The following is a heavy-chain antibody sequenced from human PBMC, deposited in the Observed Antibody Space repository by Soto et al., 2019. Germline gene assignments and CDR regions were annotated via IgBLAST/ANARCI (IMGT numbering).Heavy chain of an antibody. J-gene: IGHJ6*03. V-gene: IGHV3-23*01. D-gene: IGHD2-2*01. CDR3: AKGSTDIVVVPAATHYYYYMDV. CDR1: GFTFSSYA. CDR2: ISGSGGST. Sequence: GGSLRLSCAASGFTFSSYAMSWVRQAPGKGLEWVSAISGSGGSTYYADSVKGRFTISRDNSKNTLYLQMNSLRAEDTAVYYCAKGSTDIVVVPAATHYYYYMDVWGKGTTVTVSS.